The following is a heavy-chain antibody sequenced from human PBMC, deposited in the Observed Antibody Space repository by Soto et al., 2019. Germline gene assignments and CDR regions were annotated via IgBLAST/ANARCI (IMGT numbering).Heavy chain of an antibody. CDR1: GGSISSGGYY. V-gene: IGHV4-31*03. CDR3: ARGGLRYFDWPLDY. D-gene: IGHD3-9*01. Sequence: SETLSLTCTVSGGSISSGGYYWSWIRQHPGKGLEWIGYIYYSGSTYYNPSLKSRVTISVDTSKNQFSLKLSSVTAADTAVYYCARGGLRYFDWPLDYWGQGTLVTVSS. J-gene: IGHJ4*02. CDR2: IYYSGST.